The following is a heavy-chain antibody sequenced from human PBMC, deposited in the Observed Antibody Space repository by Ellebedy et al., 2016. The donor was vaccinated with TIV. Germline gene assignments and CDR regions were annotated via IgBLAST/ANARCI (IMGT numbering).Heavy chain of an antibody. CDR2: VDYSGSA. CDR3: ARDSDGDYTSFDL. Sequence: MPSETLSLTCSVSGVSISSSSDYWGWIRQPPGKGLEWIGSVDYSGSAYNNPSLKSRVTSSVDTSKNQFSLKLTSVTAADTAVYFSARDSDGDYTSFDLWGRGALVIVSS. J-gene: IGHJ2*01. V-gene: IGHV4-39*07. D-gene: IGHD4-17*01. CDR1: GVSISSSSDY.